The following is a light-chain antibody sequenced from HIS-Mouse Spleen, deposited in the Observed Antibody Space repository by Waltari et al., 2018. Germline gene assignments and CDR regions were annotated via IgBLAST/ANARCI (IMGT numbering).Light chain of an antibody. CDR3: AAWDDSLSGPV. CDR2: RNN. CDR1: SSNIGSNY. Sequence: QSVLTQPPSASGTPGHRVTISCSGSSSNIGSNYVYWYQQLPGTAPKRLSYRNNQRPSGVPDRFSGSKSGTSASLAISGLRSEDEADYYCAAWDDSLSGPVFGGGTKLTVL. V-gene: IGLV1-47*01. J-gene: IGLJ3*02.